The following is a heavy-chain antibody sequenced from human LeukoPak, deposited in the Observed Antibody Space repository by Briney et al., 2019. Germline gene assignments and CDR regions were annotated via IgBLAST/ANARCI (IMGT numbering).Heavy chain of an antibody. CDR2: IYYSGST. CDR3: ARAEYYYDSSGYTHAFDI. J-gene: IGHJ3*02. Sequence: PSETLSLTCTVSGGSISSYYWSWIRQPPGKGLEWIGYIYYSGSTNYNPSLKSRVTISVDTSKNQFSLKLSSVTAADTAVYYCARAEYYYDSSGYTHAFDIWGQGTMVTVSS. V-gene: IGHV4-59*01. CDR1: GGSISSYY. D-gene: IGHD3-22*01.